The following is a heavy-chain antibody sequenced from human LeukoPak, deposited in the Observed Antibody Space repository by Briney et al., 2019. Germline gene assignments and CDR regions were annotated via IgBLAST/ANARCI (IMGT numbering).Heavy chain of an antibody. J-gene: IGHJ6*03. CDR3: ARGAVNRYNWNDDNFYYYYMDV. CDR2: ISGDNGYT. CDR1: GYTFTSYG. V-gene: IGHV1-18*01. Sequence: GASVKVSCKASGYTFTSYGINWVRQAPGQGLEWMGWISGDNGYTYYAQKLQGRVTMTTDTSTSTAYMELRSLRSGDTAVYYCARGAVNRYNWNDDNFYYYYMDVWGKGTTVTISS. D-gene: IGHD1-1*01.